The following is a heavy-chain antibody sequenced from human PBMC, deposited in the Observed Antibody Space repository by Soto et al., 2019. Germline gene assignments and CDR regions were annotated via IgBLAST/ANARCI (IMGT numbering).Heavy chain of an antibody. CDR2: IIPIFGTA. Sequence: QVQLVQSGAEVKKPVSSVKVSCKASGGTFSSYAISWVRQAPVQGLVWMGWIIPIFGTANYAQKFQGRVKITADESTRTADMELRSLRSEDTAVYCCALATNNDAFDSWGQGTMGTVSS. J-gene: IGHJ3*02. CDR3: ALATNNDAFDS. D-gene: IGHD5-12*01. V-gene: IGHV1-69*01. CDR1: GGTFSSYA.